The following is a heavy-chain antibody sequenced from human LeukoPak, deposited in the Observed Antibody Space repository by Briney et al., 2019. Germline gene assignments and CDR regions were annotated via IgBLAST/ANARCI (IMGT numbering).Heavy chain of an antibody. CDR2: INAGNGNT. CDR3: ARDRVVPAAMTYYGMDV. CDR1: GYTFTSYA. J-gene: IGHJ6*02. Sequence: ASVTVSCTASGYTFTSYAMHWVRQAPGQRLEWMGWINAGNGNTKYSQKFQGRVTITRDTSASTAYMELSSLRSEDTAVYYCARDRVVPAAMTYYGMDVWGQGTTVTVSS. D-gene: IGHD2-2*01. V-gene: IGHV1-3*01.